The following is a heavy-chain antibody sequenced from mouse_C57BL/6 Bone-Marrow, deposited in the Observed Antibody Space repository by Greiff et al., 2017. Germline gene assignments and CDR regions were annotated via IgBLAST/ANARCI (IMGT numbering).Heavy chain of an antibody. CDR1: GYTFTSYW. D-gene: IGHD1-1*01. V-gene: IGHV1-7*01. Sequence: VQLQESGAELVRPGASVKLSCKASGYTFTSYWMHWVKQRPGQGLEWIGYINPSSGYTKYNQKFKDKATLTADKSSSTAYMQLSSLTYEDSAVYYCARRDYYGLYYFDYWGQGTTLTVSS. CDR3: ARRDYYGLYYFDY. J-gene: IGHJ2*01. CDR2: INPSSGYT.